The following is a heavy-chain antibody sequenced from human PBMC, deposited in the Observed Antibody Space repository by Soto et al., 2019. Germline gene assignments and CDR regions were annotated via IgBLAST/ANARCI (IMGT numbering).Heavy chain of an antibody. V-gene: IGHV1-2*02. D-gene: IGHD6-13*01. CDR3: ARSTRYSSSWPLDY. J-gene: IGHJ4*02. CDR2: INPNSGGT. CDR1: RYTFTGYY. Sequence: ASVKVSCKPSRYTFTGYYMHSVRQAPGQGLEWMGWINPNSGGTNYAQKFQGRVTMTRDTSISTAYMELSRLRSDDTAVYYCARSTRYSSSWPLDYWGQGTLVTVSS.